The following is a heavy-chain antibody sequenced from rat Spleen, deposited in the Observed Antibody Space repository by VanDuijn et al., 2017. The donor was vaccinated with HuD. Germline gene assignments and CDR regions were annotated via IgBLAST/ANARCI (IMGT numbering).Heavy chain of an antibody. CDR1: GYSIKSSY. D-gene: IGHD1-4*01. CDR2: ISYSGST. J-gene: IGHJ4*01. CDR3: ARGAGYVLDA. Sequence: EVQLQESGPGLVKPSQSLSLTCSVTGYSIKSSYRWNWIRKFPGNKMEWIGHISYSGSTSYNPSLKSRISITRDTSKNQFFLQLNSVTTEDTATYYCARGAGYVLDAWGQGASVTVSS. V-gene: IGHV3-1*01.